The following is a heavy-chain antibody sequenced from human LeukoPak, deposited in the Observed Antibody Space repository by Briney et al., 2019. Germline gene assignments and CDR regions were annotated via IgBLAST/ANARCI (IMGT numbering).Heavy chain of an antibody. D-gene: IGHD5-18*01. CDR2: ISSSSSYI. CDR3: ARDVDTAMVDY. V-gene: IGHV3-21*01. CDR1: GFTFSSYS. Sequence: GRSLRLSCAASGFTFSSYSMNWVRQAPGKGLEWVSSISSSSSYIYYADSVKGRFTISRDNAKNSLYLQMNSLRAEDTAVYYCARDVDTAMVDYWGQGTLVTVSS. J-gene: IGHJ4*02.